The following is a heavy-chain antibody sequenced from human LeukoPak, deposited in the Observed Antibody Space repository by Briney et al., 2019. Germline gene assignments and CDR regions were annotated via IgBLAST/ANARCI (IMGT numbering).Heavy chain of an antibody. CDR2: IWYDGSQK. CDR3: ARDRGVSYFDY. Sequence: GGSLRLSCAASRFTFSNHGMHWDRQAPGKGLEWVAIIWYDGSQKYYADSVKGRFTISRDNSKNTLYLQMNSLRAEDTAVYYCARDRGVSYFDYWGQGTLVTVSS. CDR1: RFTFSNHG. J-gene: IGHJ4*02. V-gene: IGHV3-33*01.